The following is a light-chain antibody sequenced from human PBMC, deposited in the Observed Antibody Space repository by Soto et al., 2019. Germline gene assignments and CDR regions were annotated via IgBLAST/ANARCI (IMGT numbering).Light chain of an antibody. J-gene: IGKJ4*01. CDR3: QQYGSPIT. CDR1: QSVSSSY. Sequence: EIVLTQSPGTLSLSPGERATLSCRASQSVSSSYLAWYQQKPGQAPRLLIYGASSRATGIPDRFSGSGSGTDFTLTISRLEPEGFAVYYCQQYGSPITFGGGTKVEIK. CDR2: GAS. V-gene: IGKV3-20*01.